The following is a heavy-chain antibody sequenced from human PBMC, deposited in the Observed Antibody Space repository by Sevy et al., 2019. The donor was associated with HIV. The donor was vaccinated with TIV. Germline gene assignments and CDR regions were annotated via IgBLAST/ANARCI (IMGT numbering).Heavy chain of an antibody. D-gene: IGHD1-1*01. CDR2: INEDGSDK. J-gene: IGHJ4*02. Sequence: GGSLRLSCAASGFTFSTYWMSWVRQAPGKGLEWVANINEDGSDKYYVDPVKGRFTISRDNAKNSLCLQMNGLRAEDTAVYYCAGRWGLQSRTLFDYWGQGTLVTVSS. CDR3: AGRWGLQSRTLFDY. CDR1: GFTFSTYW. V-gene: IGHV3-7*01.